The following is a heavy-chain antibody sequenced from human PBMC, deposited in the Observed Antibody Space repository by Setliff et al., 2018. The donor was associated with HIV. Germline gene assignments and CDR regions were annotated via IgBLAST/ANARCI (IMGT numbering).Heavy chain of an antibody. CDR1: GGHFSSYS. J-gene: IGHJ4*02. V-gene: IGHV1-69*04. D-gene: IGHD3-3*01. CDR3: ARDFTGGDGYNFWDY. CDR2: IIPMFSIP. Sequence: SVKVSCKASGGHFSSYSITWVRQAPGQGLEWMGRIIPMFSIPNYSQRFQGRVTITADRSTNTVYMELSSLRSDDTAVYYCARDFTGGDGYNFWDYWGQVTLVTVSS.